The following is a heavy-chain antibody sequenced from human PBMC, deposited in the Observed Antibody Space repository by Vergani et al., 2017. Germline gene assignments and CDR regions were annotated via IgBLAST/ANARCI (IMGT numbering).Heavy chain of an antibody. D-gene: IGHD3-22*01. Sequence: QVQLQESGPGLVKPSETLSLTCTVSGGSISSSSYYWGWIRQPPGKGLEWIGSIYYSGSTYYNPSLKSRVTISVDTSKNQFSLKLSSVTAADTAVYYGARADYYDSSGYYSRALFGFDYWGQGTLVTVSS. CDR1: GGSISSSSYY. CDR3: ARADYYDSSGYYSRALFGFDY. J-gene: IGHJ4*02. CDR2: IYYSGST. V-gene: IGHV4-39*07.